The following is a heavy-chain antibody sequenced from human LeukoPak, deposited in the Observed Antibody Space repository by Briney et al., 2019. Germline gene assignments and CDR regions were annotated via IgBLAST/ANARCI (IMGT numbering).Heavy chain of an antibody. J-gene: IGHJ4*02. CDR1: GGSISSSNW. CDR3: ARGTYEWLPAGFDY. Sequence: SETLSLTCAVSGGSISSSNWWSWVRQPPGKGLEWIGEIYHSGSTNYNPSLKSRVTISVDKSKNQFSLKLSSVTAADSAVYYCARGTYEWLPAGFDYWGQGTLVTVSS. D-gene: IGHD6-19*01. CDR2: IYHSGST. V-gene: IGHV4-4*02.